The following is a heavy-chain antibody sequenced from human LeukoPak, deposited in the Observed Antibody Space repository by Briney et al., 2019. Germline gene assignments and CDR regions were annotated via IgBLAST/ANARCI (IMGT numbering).Heavy chain of an antibody. Sequence: GGSLRLSCAASGFTFSSYAMSWVRQAPGKGLEWVSAISGSGGSTYYADSMKGRFTISRDNSKNTLYLQMNSLRAEDTAVYYCAKDQLRSDILTGYYFLYFDYWGQGTLVTVSS. J-gene: IGHJ4*02. CDR3: AKDQLRSDILTGYYFLYFDY. V-gene: IGHV3-23*01. D-gene: IGHD3-9*01. CDR1: GFTFSSYA. CDR2: ISGSGGST.